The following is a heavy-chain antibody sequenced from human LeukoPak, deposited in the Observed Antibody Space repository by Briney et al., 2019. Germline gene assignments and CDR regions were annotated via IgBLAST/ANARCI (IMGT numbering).Heavy chain of an antibody. CDR3: ARVGMGGLEIDY. V-gene: IGHV4-30-4*01. CDR2: IYYSGST. J-gene: IGHJ4*02. CDR1: GGSISSGDYY. Sequence: PSETLSLTCTVPGGSISSGDYYWSWIRQPPGKGLEWIGYIYYSGSTYYNPSLKSRVTISVDTSKNQFSLKLSSVTAADTAVYYCARVGMGGLEIDYWGQGTLVTVSS. D-gene: IGHD1-26*01.